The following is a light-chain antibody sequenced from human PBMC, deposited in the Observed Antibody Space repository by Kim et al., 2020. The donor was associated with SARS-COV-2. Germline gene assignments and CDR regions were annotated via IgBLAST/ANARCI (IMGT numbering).Light chain of an antibody. Sequence: GPLVTTSSIGTSGEVGGYKFASGYQPHAGKATNLMIYDGSKRPVGVRYRFSGSKSGNTASLTMSGLQDEDEADYYCCSFASTYTYVFGTGTKVTVL. CDR2: DGS. CDR3: CSFASTYTYV. J-gene: IGLJ1*01. V-gene: IGLV2-11*01. CDR1: SGEVGGYKF.